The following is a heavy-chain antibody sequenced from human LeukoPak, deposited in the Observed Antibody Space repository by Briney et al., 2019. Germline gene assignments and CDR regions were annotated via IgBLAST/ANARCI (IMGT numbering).Heavy chain of an antibody. V-gene: IGHV4-59*01. CDR2: IYYSGST. J-gene: IGHJ6*03. Sequence: SETLSLTCTVSGGSISSFYWSWIRQPPGKGLEWIGYIYYSGSTNYNPSLKSRVTISVDTSKNQFSLKLSSVTAADTAVYYCARGDYGDYYYYYMDVWGKGTTVTVSS. CDR3: ARGDYGDYYYYYMDV. CDR1: GGSISSFY. D-gene: IGHD4-17*01.